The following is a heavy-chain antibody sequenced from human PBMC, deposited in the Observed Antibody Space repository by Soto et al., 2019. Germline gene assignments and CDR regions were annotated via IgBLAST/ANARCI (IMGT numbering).Heavy chain of an antibody. CDR2: INAGNGNT. CDR3: ARGIAARPRYYYYYYMDV. CDR1: GYTFTSYA. J-gene: IGHJ6*03. V-gene: IGHV1-3*01. D-gene: IGHD6-6*01. Sequence: QVQLVQSGAEVKKPGASVKVSCKASGYTFTSYAMHWVRQAPGQRLEWMGWINAGNGNTKYSQKFQGRVTITRDTSASTAYMELSSLRSEDTAVYYCARGIAARPRYYYYYYMDVWGKGTTVTVSS.